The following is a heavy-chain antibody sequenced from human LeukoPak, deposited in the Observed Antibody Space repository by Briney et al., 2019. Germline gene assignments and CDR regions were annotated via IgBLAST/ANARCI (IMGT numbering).Heavy chain of an antibody. V-gene: IGHV3-48*03. CDR3: ARVGGTMVRGVMDV. CDR2: ISSSGSTI. J-gene: IGHJ6*04. D-gene: IGHD3-10*01. Sequence: PGGSLRLSCAASGFTFSSYEMNWVRQAPGKGLEWVSYISSSGSTIYYADSVKGRFTISRDNAKNSLYLQMNSLRAEDTAVYYCARVGGTMVRGVMDVWGKGTTVTVSS. CDR1: GFTFSSYE.